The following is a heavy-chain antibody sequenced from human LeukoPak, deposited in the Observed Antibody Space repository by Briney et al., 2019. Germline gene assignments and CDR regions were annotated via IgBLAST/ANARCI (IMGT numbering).Heavy chain of an antibody. CDR1: GDSIDSGGFS. CDR2: IYNSGST. J-gene: IGHJ1*01. Sequence: SETLSLTCVVSGDSIDSGGFSWSWIRQAPGKGLEWIGYIYNSGSTFYNPSLESRLTISIDMSKNQMSMRLNSVTAADTAVYFCAKYSLSRETFQHWGQGTLVTVSS. CDR3: AKYSLSRETFQH. D-gene: IGHD5/OR15-5a*01. V-gene: IGHV4-30-4*07.